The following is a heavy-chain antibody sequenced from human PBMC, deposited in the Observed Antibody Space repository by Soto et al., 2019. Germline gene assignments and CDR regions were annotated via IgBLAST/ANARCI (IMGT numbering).Heavy chain of an antibody. V-gene: IGHV3-30*18. D-gene: IGHD6-19*01. CDR1: GFTFSSYG. CDR3: AKDGSEQWLVLRGEDYYYGMDV. J-gene: IGHJ6*02. Sequence: GGSLRLSCAASGFTFSSYGMHWVRQAPGKGLEWVAVISYDGSNKYYADSVKGRFTISRDNSKNTLYLQMNSLRAEDTAVYYCAKDGSEQWLVLRGEDYYYGMDVWGQGTTVTVSS. CDR2: ISYDGSNK.